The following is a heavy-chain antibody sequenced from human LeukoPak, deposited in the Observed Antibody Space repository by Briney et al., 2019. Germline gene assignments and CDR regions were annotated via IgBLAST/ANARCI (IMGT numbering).Heavy chain of an antibody. CDR3: ARVYQGVSLFDGIDY. D-gene: IGHD3-10*01. CDR1: GFTFSSYA. V-gene: IGHV3-21*01. Sequence: GGSLRLSCAASGFTFSSYAMNWVRQAPGKGLEWVSSISTSSSYINYADSVKGRFTISRDNAKKSLYLQMNSLRAEDTAVYYCARVYQGVSLFDGIDYWGQGTLVTVSS. CDR2: ISTSSSYI. J-gene: IGHJ4*02.